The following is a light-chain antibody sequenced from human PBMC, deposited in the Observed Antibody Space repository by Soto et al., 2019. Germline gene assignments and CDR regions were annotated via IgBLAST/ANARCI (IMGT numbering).Light chain of an antibody. V-gene: IGKV4-1*01. CDR3: QQYYSAPRT. CDR1: QSVFFTSNNKNY. J-gene: IGKJ1*01. CDR2: WAS. Sequence: DIVMTQSPDSLAVSLGGRATINCKSSQSVFFTSNNKNYLAWYQQKPGQPPNLLIYWASTRESGVPDRFSGSGSWTDFTRTISSLQAEDVAVYYCQQYYSAPRTFGQGTKVEIK.